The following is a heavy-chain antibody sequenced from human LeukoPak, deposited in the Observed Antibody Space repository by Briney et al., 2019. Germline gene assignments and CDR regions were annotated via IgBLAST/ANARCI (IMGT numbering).Heavy chain of an antibody. CDR2: INTNTGNP. V-gene: IGHV7-4-1*02. Sequence: ASVKVSCKASGYTFTSYAMNWVRPAPGQGLEWMGWINTNTGNPTYAQGFTGRFVFSLDTSVSTAYLQISSLKAEDTAVYYCARGEDYYGSGSYYNWGQGTLVTVSS. CDR3: ARGEDYYGSGSYYN. D-gene: IGHD3-10*01. J-gene: IGHJ4*02. CDR1: GYTFTSYA.